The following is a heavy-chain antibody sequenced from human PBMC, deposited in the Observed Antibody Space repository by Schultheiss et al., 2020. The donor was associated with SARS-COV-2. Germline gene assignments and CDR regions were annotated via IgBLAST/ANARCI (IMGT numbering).Heavy chain of an antibody. D-gene: IGHD5-18*01. CDR3: ARGAAMDY. J-gene: IGHJ4*02. Sequence: SQTLSLTCTVSGGSISSYYWSWIRQPPGKGLEWIGEIYHSGSTNYNPSLKSRVTISVDTSKNQFSLKLSSVTAADTAVYYCARGAAMDYWGQGTLVTVSS. CDR1: GGSISSYY. CDR2: IYHSGST. V-gene: IGHV4-34*01.